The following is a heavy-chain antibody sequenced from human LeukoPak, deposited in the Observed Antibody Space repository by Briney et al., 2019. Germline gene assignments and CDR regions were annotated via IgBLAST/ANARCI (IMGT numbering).Heavy chain of an antibody. Sequence: SQTLSLTCTVSGGSISSGGYYWSWIRQPPGKGLEWIGYIYHSGSTYYNPSLKSRVTISVDRSKNQFSLKLSSVTAADTAVYYCARHPSEGDSFDYWGQGTLVTVSS. V-gene: IGHV4-30-2*01. CDR2: IYHSGST. CDR1: GGSISSGGYY. CDR3: ARHPSEGDSFDY. D-gene: IGHD2-21*01. J-gene: IGHJ4*02.